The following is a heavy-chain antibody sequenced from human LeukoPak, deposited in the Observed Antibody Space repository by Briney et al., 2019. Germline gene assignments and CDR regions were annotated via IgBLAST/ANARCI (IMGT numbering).Heavy chain of an antibody. Sequence: SETLSLTCTVSGGSTSSYYWSWIRQPPGKGLEWIGYIYYSGSTNYNPSLKSRVTISVDTSKNQFSLKLSSVTAADTAVYYCARQKIVVVPAAIDYMDVWGKGTTVTVSS. CDR2: IYYSGST. V-gene: IGHV4-59*08. D-gene: IGHD2-2*02. CDR3: ARQKIVVVPAAIDYMDV. J-gene: IGHJ6*03. CDR1: GGSTSSYY.